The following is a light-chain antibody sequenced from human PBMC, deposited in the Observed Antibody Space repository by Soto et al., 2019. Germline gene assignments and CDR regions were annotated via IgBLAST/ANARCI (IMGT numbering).Light chain of an antibody. CDR2: GAS. J-gene: IGKJ1*01. CDR3: QQRYNSWT. V-gene: IGKV3-11*01. Sequence: VLTQSPATLSLSPGERATLSCRASQSVGNYLAWYQQKSGQAPSLLIYGASNRATGIPARFSGSGSGTDFTLTISSLEPEDSAVYYCQQRYNSWTFGQGTRVEIK. CDR1: QSVGNY.